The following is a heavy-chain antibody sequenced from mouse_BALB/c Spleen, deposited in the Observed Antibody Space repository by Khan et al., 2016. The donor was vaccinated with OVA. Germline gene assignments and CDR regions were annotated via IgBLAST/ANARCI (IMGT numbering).Heavy chain of an antibody. CDR2: INTNYGGT. Sequence: VRLQQSGPELVKPGPSMKISCKASGYSFTGYTMYWVKQSHGKNLEWIGLINTNYGGTYYNQKFKGKATLTADKSSSTAYMYLLMLTSEDSAVYYCARSGYGNALAYWGQGTLVTVSA. D-gene: IGHD2-1*01. V-gene: IGHV1-18*01. CDR3: ARSGYGNALAY. J-gene: IGHJ3*01. CDR1: GYSFTGYT.